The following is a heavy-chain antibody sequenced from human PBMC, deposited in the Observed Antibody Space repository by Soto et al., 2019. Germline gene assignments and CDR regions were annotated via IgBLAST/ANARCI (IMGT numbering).Heavy chain of an antibody. Sequence: EVQLLESGGGLVQPGGSLRLSCAASGFTFSSYAMSWVRQAPGKGLEWVSAISGSGGSTYYADSVKGRFTISRDNSKNTLYLQMSSLGAEETAVYCCAKDHWAAVACTSTPHFWGQGTLVTVSS. J-gene: IGHJ4*02. V-gene: IGHV3-23*01. D-gene: IGHD6-19*01. CDR3: AKDHWAAVACTSTPHF. CDR2: ISGSGGST. CDR1: GFTFSSYA.